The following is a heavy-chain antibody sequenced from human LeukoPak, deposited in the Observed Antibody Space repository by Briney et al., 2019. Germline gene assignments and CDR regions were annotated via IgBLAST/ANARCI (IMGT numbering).Heavy chain of an antibody. V-gene: IGHV1-2*02. D-gene: IGHD2-21*02. J-gene: IGHJ4*02. CDR3: ATSKISYCGGDCLGDY. CDR2: INPNSGGT. Sequence: ASVKVSCKASGYTFTGYYMHWVRQAPGQGLEWMGWINPNSGGTNYAQKFQGRVTMTRDTSISTAYMELSRLRSDDTAVYYCATSKISYCGGDCLGDYWGQGTLVTVSS. CDR1: GYTFTGYY.